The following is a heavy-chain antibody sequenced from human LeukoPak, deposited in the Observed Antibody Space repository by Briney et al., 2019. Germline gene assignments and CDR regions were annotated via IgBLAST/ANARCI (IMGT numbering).Heavy chain of an antibody. V-gene: IGHV3-21*01. CDR3: ARGITMIVGNFDY. J-gene: IGHJ4*02. D-gene: IGHD3-22*01. CDR1: GFTFSNYT. Sequence: PGGSLRLSCAASGFTFSNYTMTWVRQAPGKGLEWVSSISSSSSYISYADSVMGRFTISRDNAKNSLYLQMNSLRAEDTAVYYCARGITMIVGNFDYWGQGTLVTVSS. CDR2: ISSSSSYI.